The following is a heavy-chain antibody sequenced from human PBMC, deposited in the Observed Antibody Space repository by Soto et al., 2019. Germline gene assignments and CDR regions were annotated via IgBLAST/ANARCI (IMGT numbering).Heavy chain of an antibody. CDR1: GFTFSDYA. D-gene: IGHD6-19*01. CDR3: AKGGRKWLVKSDFNY. J-gene: IGHJ4*02. V-gene: IGHV3-30*18. Sequence: VQLVESGGGVVQPGRSLRLSCAASGFTFSDYAMHWVRQAPGKGLEWVAVVSHDGRNTHYADSVKGRFTLSRASSKNSVSLEMTSLRADDTAVYYCAKGGRKWLVKSDFNYWGQGALVTVSS. CDR2: VSHDGRNT.